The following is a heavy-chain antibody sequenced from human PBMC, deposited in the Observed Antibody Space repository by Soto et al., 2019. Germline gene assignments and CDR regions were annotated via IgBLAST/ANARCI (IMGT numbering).Heavy chain of an antibody. V-gene: IGHV3-30*18. CDR1: GFTFSSYG. J-gene: IGHJ4*02. D-gene: IGHD2-15*01. CDR2: ISYDGSNK. Sequence: SGGSLRLSCAASGFTFSSYGMHWVRQAPGKGLEWVAVISYDGSNKYYADSVKGRFTISRDNSKNTLYLQMNSLRAEDTAVYYCAKSIPRVVVVDYYFDYWGQGTLVTVSS. CDR3: AKSIPRVVVVDYYFDY.